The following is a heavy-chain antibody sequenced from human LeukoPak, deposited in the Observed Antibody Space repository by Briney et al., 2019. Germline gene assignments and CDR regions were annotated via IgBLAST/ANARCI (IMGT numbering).Heavy chain of an antibody. V-gene: IGHV1-46*01. CDR1: GYTVTSYY. CDR3: ARKSRPDSSGYYYEGNFDY. Sequence: GASVKVSCKASGYTVTSYYMHWVRQAPGQGLEWMGIINPSGGSTSYAQKFQGRVTMTRDTSTSTVYMELSSLRSEDTAVYYCARKSRPDSSGYYYEGNFDYWGQGTLVTVSS. CDR2: INPSGGST. J-gene: IGHJ4*02. D-gene: IGHD3-22*01.